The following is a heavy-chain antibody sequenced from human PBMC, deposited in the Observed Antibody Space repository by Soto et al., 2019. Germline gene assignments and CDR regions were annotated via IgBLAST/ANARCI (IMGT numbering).Heavy chain of an antibody. CDR1: TFTIGDAW. Sequence: EVQLVESGGGLVEPGGSLTLSCTASTFTIGDAWLSWFRQAPGKGLEWVGRLKTTLTGATIEVAAPVKGRFTVSRDDSKTTLYLQMNSLKIEDTGIYYCAKEFDWSFDLWGRGTLVNVSS. CDR3: AKEFDWSFDL. V-gene: IGHV3-15*01. CDR2: LKTTLTGATI. J-gene: IGHJ2*01.